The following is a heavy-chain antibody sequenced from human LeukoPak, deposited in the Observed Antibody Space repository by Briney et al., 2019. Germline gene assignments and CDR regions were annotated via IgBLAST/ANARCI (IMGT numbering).Heavy chain of an antibody. J-gene: IGHJ4*02. V-gene: IGHV3-23*01. D-gene: IGHD6-6*01. CDR1: GYNFSSYA. CDR3: ATAMGSSASTAYFAY. CDR2: ISNDGSYI. Sequence: PGGSLRLSCGVSGYNFSSYAINWVRQTPGKGLEWLSAISNDGSYIFYTDSVKGRFTTSRDNSRNTVYLQMNGLRVEDTAVYYCATAMGSSASTAYFAYWGQGTLVTVSS.